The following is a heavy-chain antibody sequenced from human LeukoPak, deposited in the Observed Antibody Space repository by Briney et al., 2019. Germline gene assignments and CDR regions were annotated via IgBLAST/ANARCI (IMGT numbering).Heavy chain of an antibody. Sequence: ASQTLSLTCAVYGGSFSGYYWSWIRQPPGKGLEWIGEINHSGSTNYNPSLKSRVTISVDTSKNQFSLKLSSVTAADTAVYYCNGYCSSPSCYGGGYWGQGTLVTVSS. V-gene: IGHV4-34*01. J-gene: IGHJ4*02. CDR2: INHSGST. CDR1: GGSFSGYY. CDR3: NGYCSSPSCYGGGY. D-gene: IGHD2-2*03.